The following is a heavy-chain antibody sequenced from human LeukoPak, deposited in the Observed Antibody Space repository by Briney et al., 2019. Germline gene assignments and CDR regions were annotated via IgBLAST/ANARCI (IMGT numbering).Heavy chain of an antibody. CDR3: ARDFFGSYPYYMDV. J-gene: IGHJ6*03. CDR2: IYTRGNT. D-gene: IGHD1-26*01. Sequence: SETLSLTCTVSGGSINTFYWSWIRQPGGKGLDWIGRIYTRGNTNYNPSLKSRVTISVDTSKNQFSLKLSSVTAADTAVYYCARDFFGSYPYYMDVWGKGTTVTVSS. V-gene: IGHV4-4*07. CDR1: GGSINTFY.